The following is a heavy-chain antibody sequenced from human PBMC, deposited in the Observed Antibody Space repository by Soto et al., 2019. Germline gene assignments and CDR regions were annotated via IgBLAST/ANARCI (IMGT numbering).Heavy chain of an antibody. CDR1: GGSISSGGYY. Sequence: QVQLQESGPGLVKPSQTLSLTCTVSGGSISSGGYYWSWIRQHPGKGLEWIGYIYYSGSTYYNPSLKSRVTISVDTYKNQFSLKLSSVTAADTAVYYCARLAVVISNWFDPWGQGTLVTVSS. D-gene: IGHD3-22*01. CDR2: IYYSGST. J-gene: IGHJ5*02. CDR3: ARLAVVISNWFDP. V-gene: IGHV4-31*03.